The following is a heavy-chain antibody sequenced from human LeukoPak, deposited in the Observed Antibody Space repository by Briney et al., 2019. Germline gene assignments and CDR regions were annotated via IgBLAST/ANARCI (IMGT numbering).Heavy chain of an antibody. J-gene: IGHJ4*02. CDR3: ARGRGSGYYYEVSDY. D-gene: IGHD3-22*01. CDR1: GYTFTGYY. CDR2: INPNSGGT. V-gene: IGHV1-2*02. Sequence: GASVKVSCKASGYTFTGYYMHWVRQAPGQGLEWMGWINPNSGGTNYAQKFQGRVTMTRDTSISTAYMELSRLRSDDTAVYYCARGRGSGYYYEVSDYWGQGTLVTVSS.